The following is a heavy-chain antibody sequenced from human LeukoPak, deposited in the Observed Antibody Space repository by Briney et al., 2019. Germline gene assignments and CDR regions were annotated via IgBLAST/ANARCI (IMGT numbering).Heavy chain of an antibody. CDR2: ISSSTGTV. Sequence: GGSLRLSCEASGFTFSSYEMNWVRQAPGKGPEWVAWISSSTGTVYYADSVKGRFTISRDNAKNSVYLQMNSLRAEDTAVYYCARDPTARQTWDDFTLDYWGQRALVTVSS. CDR1: GFTFSSYE. D-gene: IGHD1-1*01. J-gene: IGHJ4*02. V-gene: IGHV3-48*03. CDR3: ARDPTARQTWDDFTLDY.